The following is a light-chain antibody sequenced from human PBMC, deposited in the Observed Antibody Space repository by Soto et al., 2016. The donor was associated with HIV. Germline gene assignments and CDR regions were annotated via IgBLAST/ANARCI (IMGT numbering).Light chain of an antibody. J-gene: IGKJ4*01. V-gene: IGKV1-NL1*01. CDR3: QQYNTFPLT. CDR1: LGISDS. Sequence: DIQMTQSPSSLSASLGARVTITCRASLGISDSLAWYQQKPGKAPKILLHGASILESGVPSRFSGSGSGTDYSLTISSLQPEDFATYYCQQYNTFPLTFGGGTKVEI. CDR2: GAS.